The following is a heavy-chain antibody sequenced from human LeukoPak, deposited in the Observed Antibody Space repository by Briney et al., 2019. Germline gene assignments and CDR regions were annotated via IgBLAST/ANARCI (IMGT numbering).Heavy chain of an antibody. CDR1: GFTFSSYA. CDR2: ISYDGSNK. V-gene: IGHV3-30*04. J-gene: IGHJ4*02. D-gene: IGHD6-19*01. Sequence: PGGSLRLSCAASGFTFSSYAMHWVRQAPGKGLEWMAVISYDGSNKYYADSVKGRFTISRDNSKNTLYLQMNSLRAEDTAVYYCAREGRAGTYFDYWGQGTLVTVSS. CDR3: AREGRAGTYFDY.